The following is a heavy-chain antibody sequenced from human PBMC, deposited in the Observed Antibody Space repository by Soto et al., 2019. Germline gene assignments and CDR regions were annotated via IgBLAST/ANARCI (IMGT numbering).Heavy chain of an antibody. CDR2: ISSYGSDT. CDR3: ASNYAYAEGYYWYGIDV. Sequence: EAQLVESGGGLVLPGGSLRLSCAASGFTFSRYWMHWVRQAPGKGLVWVSRISSYGSDTHYADSVKGRFTISRDNAKNTLYLQMNSLSADDTAVYYCASNYAYAEGYYWYGIDVWGQGTTVTVSS. D-gene: IGHD3-16*01. CDR1: GFTFSRYW. J-gene: IGHJ6*02. V-gene: IGHV3-74*01.